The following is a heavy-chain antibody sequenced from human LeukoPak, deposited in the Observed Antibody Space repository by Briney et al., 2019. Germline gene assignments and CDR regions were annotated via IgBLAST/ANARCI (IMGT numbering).Heavy chain of an antibody. Sequence: GGSLRLSCAVSGITLSNYGMSWVRLAPGKGLEWVAGISGSGGSTYYADSVKGRFAISRDNLKNTLYLQMNSLRAEDTAVYFCAKRGVVIRVILVGFHKEAYYFDSWGQGALVTVSS. CDR3: AKRGVVIRVILVGFHKEAYYFDS. CDR1: GITLSNYG. J-gene: IGHJ4*02. V-gene: IGHV3-23*01. D-gene: IGHD3-10*01. CDR2: ISGSGGST.